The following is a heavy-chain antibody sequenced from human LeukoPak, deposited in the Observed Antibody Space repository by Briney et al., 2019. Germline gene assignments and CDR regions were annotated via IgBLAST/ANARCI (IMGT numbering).Heavy chain of an antibody. CDR3: ARNSDWYGIS. CDR1: GFTLSSYE. V-gene: IGHV3-23*01. CDR2: IEYGESTT. J-gene: IGHJ4*02. Sequence: HGGSLRLSCMVSGFTLSSYEMSWIRQAPGKGLEWVSGIEYGESTTHYADSVRGRFTISRDNYKNTLYLQLTSLSDDDTAVYFCARNSDWYGISWGQGTLVIVSS. D-gene: IGHD6-19*01.